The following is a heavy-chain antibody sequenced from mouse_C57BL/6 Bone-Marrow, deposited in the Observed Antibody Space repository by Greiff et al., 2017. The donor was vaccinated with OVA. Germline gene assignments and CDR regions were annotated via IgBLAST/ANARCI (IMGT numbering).Heavy chain of an antibody. CDR1: GYTFTSYW. D-gene: IGHD1-1*01. V-gene: IGHV1-69*01. J-gene: IGHJ1*03. CDR2: IDPSDSYT. CDR3: ARPTVDWYFDV. Sequence: QVQLQQPGAELVMPGASVKLSCKASGYTFTSYWMHWVKQRPGQGLEWIGEIDPSDSYTNYSQKFKGKSTLTVDKSSSTAYMQLSSLTSEDSAVYYCARPTVDWYFDVWGTGTTVTVSS.